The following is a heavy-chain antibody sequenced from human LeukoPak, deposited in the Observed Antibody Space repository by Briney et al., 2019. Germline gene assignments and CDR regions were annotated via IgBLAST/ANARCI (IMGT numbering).Heavy chain of an antibody. CDR2: IYHSGTA. Sequence: SETLSLTCTASGFSIASGYYWGWIRQPPGMGLEWIGNIYHSGTAYYNPSLKSRLSMSVDTSKNQFSLKLTSVTVADTAMYYCARRVSGSWFDPWGQGTLVTVSS. CDR1: GFSIASGYY. V-gene: IGHV4-38-2*02. J-gene: IGHJ5*02. CDR3: ARRVSGSWFDP. D-gene: IGHD6-25*01.